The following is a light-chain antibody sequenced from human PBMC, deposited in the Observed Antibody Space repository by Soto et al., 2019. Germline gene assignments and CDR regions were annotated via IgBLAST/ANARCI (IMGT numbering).Light chain of an antibody. CDR2: GAS. J-gene: IGKJ2*03. CDR3: QQYSAALYS. V-gene: IGKV3-20*01. Sequence: EIVLTQSPGILSLAPGEGASLFCRASQRLSDRYLSWYQHKPGQSPRLLIYGASTRGSGTPDRFSGSGSGTDDILTIARLETEDIALYYCQQYSAALYSFGQGTRMVIK. CDR1: QRLSDRY.